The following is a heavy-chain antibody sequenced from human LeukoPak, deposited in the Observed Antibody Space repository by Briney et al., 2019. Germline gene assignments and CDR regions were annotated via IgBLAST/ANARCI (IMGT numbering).Heavy chain of an antibody. D-gene: IGHD1-26*01. V-gene: IGHV3-21*01. CDR2: ISSSSSYI. CDR3: ARDVAVGAYDAFDI. CDR1: GFTFSSYS. J-gene: IGHJ3*02. Sequence: GGSLRLSCAASGFTFSSYSMNWVRQAPGKGLEWVSSISSSSSYIYYADSVRGRFTISRDNAKNSLYLQMNSLRAEDTAVYYCARDVAVGAYDAFDIWGQGTMVTVSS.